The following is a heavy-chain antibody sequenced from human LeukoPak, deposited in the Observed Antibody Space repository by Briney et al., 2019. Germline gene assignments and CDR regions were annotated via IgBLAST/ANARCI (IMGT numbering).Heavy chain of an antibody. D-gene: IGHD7-27*01. CDR1: GGSISSYY. J-gene: IGHJ4*02. CDR2: IYYSGST. CDR3: ARDNGTGELGPFDY. Sequence: SETLSLTCTVSGGSISSYYWSWIRQPPGKGLEWIGYIYYSGSTNYNPSLKSRVTISVDTSKNQFSLKLSSVTAADTAVYYCARDNGTGELGPFDYWGQGTLVTASS. V-gene: IGHV4-59*12.